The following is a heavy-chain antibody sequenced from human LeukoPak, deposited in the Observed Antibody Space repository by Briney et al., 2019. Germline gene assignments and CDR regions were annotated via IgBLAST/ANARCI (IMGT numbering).Heavy chain of an antibody. CDR3: AKDAGDYHSSEIRSPFGY. Sequence: GGSLRLSCAVSGFTFSSYAMSWVRQAPGTGLEWVAAISGSGGSTYYADSVKGRFTISRDNSKNTLYLQMNSLRAEDTAVYYCAKDAGDYHSSEIRSPFGYWGQGTLVTVSS. CDR1: GFTFSSYA. D-gene: IGHD3-22*01. J-gene: IGHJ4*02. V-gene: IGHV3-23*01. CDR2: ISGSGGST.